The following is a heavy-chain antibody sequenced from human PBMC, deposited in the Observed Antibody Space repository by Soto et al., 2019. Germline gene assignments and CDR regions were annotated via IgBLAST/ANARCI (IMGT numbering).Heavy chain of an antibody. CDR3: ASFAAAAGFLSF. CDR2: IYYSGST. Sequence: PSETLSLTCTVSGGSISSSSYYWGWIRQPPGKGLEWIGSIYYSGSTYYNPSLKSRVTISVDTSKNQFSLKLSSVTAADTAVYYCASFAAAAGFLSFWGQGTLVTVSS. D-gene: IGHD6-13*01. V-gene: IGHV4-39*01. CDR1: GGSISSSSYY. J-gene: IGHJ4*02.